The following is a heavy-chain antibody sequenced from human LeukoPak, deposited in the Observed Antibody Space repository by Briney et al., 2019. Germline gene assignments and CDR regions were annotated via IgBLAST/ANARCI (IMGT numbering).Heavy chain of an antibody. Sequence: ASVKASCKASGYTFTSHYMHWVRQPPGQGLEWMGRITPSGGSTTYAQRFQGRVTMTRDTSTSTVYMELSSLRSEDTAVYFCARDSYYDSSGSVDYWGEGTLVTVSS. V-gene: IGHV1-46*01. CDR2: ITPSGGST. CDR3: ARDSYYDSSGSVDY. D-gene: IGHD3-22*01. J-gene: IGHJ4*02. CDR1: GYTFTSHY.